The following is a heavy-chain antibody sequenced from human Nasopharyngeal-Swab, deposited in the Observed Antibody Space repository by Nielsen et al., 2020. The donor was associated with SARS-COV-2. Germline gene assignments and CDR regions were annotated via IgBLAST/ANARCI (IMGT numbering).Heavy chain of an antibody. J-gene: IGHJ4*02. D-gene: IGHD3-3*01. CDR1: GFTFDDYA. Sequence: SLKISCAASGFTFDDYAMHWVRQAPGKGLEWVSGISWNSGSTGYADSLKGRFTISRDNAKNSLYLQMNSLRAEDTAVYYCARLKYDFWNGPPEDYWGQGTLVTVSS. CDR3: ARLKYDFWNGPPEDY. CDR2: ISWNSGST. V-gene: IGHV3-9*01.